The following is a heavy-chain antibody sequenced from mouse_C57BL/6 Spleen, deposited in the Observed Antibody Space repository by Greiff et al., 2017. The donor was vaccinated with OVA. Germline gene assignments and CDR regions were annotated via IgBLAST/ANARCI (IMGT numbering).Heavy chain of an antibody. CDR3: ARSRWSYAMDY. CDR2: IDPSDSYT. D-gene: IGHD1-1*02. J-gene: IGHJ4*01. CDR1: GYTFTSYW. V-gene: IGHV1-59*01. Sequence: QVQLQQPGAELVRPGTSVKLSCKASGYTFTSYWMHWVKQRPGQGLEWIGVIDPSDSYTNYNQKFKGKATLTVDTSSSTAYMQLSSLTSEDSAVYYCARSRWSYAMDYWGQGTSVTVSS.